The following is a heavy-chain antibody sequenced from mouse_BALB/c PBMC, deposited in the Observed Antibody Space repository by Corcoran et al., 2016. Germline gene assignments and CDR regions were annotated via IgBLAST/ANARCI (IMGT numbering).Heavy chain of an antibody. CDR2: ILPGSGST. CDR3: ARVNWAVAY. Sequence: QVQLQQSGAELMKPGASVKISCKATGYTFSSYWIEWVKQRPGHGLEWIGEILPGSGSTNYNEKFKGKATFTADTSSNTAYMQLSSLTSEDSAVYYCARVNWAVAYWGQGTLVTVSA. CDR1: GYTFSSYW. D-gene: IGHD4-1*01. V-gene: IGHV1-9*01. J-gene: IGHJ3*01.